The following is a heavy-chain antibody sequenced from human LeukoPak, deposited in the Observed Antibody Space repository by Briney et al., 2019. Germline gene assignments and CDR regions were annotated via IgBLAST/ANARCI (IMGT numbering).Heavy chain of an antibody. D-gene: IGHD2-8*01. J-gene: IGHJ4*02. V-gene: IGHV3-21*01. Sequence: GGSLRLSCAASGFTFSSYSMNWVRQAPGKGLGWVSSISSSSSYIYYADSVKGRFTISRDNAKNSLYLQMNSLRAEDTAVYYCATGAEYCTNGVCYRFDYWGQGTLVTVSS. CDR3: ATGAEYCTNGVCYRFDY. CDR1: GFTFSSYS. CDR2: ISSSSSYI.